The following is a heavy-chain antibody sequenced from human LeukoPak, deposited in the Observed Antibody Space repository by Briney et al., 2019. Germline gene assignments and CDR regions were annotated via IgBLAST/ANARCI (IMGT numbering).Heavy chain of an antibody. CDR3: ARGTAAALDF. D-gene: IGHD6-6*01. CDR1: GFTFSDHY. CDR2: TKNKGQSHIT. J-gene: IGHJ4*02. V-gene: IGHV3-72*01. Sequence: PGGSLRFSCAASGFTFSDHYMDWVRQAPGKGLEWVGRTKNKGQSHITDYAASVKGRFFSSRDDSKNSLYLQMNSLQTDDTGIYYCARGTAAALDFWGQGILVTVSS.